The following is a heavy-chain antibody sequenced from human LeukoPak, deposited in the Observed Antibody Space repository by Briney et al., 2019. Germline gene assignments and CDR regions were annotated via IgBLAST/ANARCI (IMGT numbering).Heavy chain of an antibody. V-gene: IGHV4-34*01. CDR2: IIHSGST. J-gene: IGHJ4*02. D-gene: IGHD2-8*01. CDR3: ARGILVTVYAAFDY. Sequence: SETLSLTCGVYGGSFSGYYWTWIRQSPGMGLEWIGEIIHSGSTNYNPSLTSRVTISVDTSKKQFSLELSYVTAADTAVYYCARGILVTVYAAFDYWGQGTLVTVSS. CDR1: GGSFSGYY.